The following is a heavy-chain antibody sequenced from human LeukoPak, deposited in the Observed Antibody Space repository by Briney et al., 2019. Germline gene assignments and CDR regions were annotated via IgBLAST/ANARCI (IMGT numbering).Heavy chain of an antibody. CDR2: VYTSGST. CDR3: ARDRLLWGPFDI. CDR1: GGSISSDSYY. Sequence: PSETLSLTCIVSGGSISSDSYYGNWIRQPAGKGLEWIGRVYTSGSTNYNPSLKSRVSISVDTSKNQFSLRLTSVTAADTAVYYCARDRLLWGPFDIWGQGTMLTVSS. V-gene: IGHV4-61*02. D-gene: IGHD7-27*01. J-gene: IGHJ3*02.